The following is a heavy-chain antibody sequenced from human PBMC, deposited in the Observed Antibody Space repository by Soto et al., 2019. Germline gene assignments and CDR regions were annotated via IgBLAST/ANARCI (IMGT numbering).Heavy chain of an antibody. Sequence: ESLKISCKGSGYSLTGYWIGWVRQMPGKGLEWMGIIYPGDSDTRYSPSFQGQVTISADKSISTAYLQWSSLKASDTAMYYCARQEYYYDRSGHRAQDAFDFRGQGTMGTGSS. CDR1: GYSLTGYW. V-gene: IGHV5-51*01. J-gene: IGHJ3*01. CDR2: IYPGDSDT. D-gene: IGHD3-22*01. CDR3: ARQEYYYDRSGHRAQDAFDF.